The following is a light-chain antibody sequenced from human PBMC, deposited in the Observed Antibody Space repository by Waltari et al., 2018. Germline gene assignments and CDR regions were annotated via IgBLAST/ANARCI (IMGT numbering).Light chain of an antibody. CDR1: SSNTGSGYD. Sequence: QSVLTQPPSVSGAPGQTVTISCTGSSSNTGSGYDVHWYQQIPGSAPKVLIYRDANRPSGVPGRFSGSKSGTSASLSVTGLHVEDEADYFCQSFDRDLNAVLFGGGTKLTVL. J-gene: IGLJ2*01. V-gene: IGLV1-40*01. CDR2: RDA. CDR3: QSFDRDLNAVL.